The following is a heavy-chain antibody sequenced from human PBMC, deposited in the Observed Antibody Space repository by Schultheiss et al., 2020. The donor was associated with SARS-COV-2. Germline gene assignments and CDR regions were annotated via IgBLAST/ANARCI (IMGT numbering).Heavy chain of an antibody. CDR2: ISSSSSYT. J-gene: IGHJ4*02. D-gene: IGHD4-17*01. CDR1: GFTFSSYA. CDR3: ARVNDYGDYYFDY. V-gene: IGHV3-21*05. Sequence: GGSLRLSCAASGFTFSSYAMHWVRQAPGKGLEWVSYISSSSSYTYYADSVKGRFTISRDNSKNTLYLQMNSLRAEDTAVYYCARVNDYGDYYFDYWGQGTLVTVSS.